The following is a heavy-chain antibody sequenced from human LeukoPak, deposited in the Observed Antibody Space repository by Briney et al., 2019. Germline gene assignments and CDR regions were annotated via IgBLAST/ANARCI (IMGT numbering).Heavy chain of an antibody. D-gene: IGHD3-22*01. CDR2: ISGSGGST. CDR3: ARGDSSGYFGVVDY. Sequence: GGSLRLSCAASGFTFSSYSMSWVRQAPGKGLEWVSAISGSGGSTYCADSVKGRFTISRDNAKNTLYLQMTSLRAEDTAVYYCARGDSSGYFGVVDYWGQGTLVTVSS. CDR1: GFTFSSYS. V-gene: IGHV3-23*01. J-gene: IGHJ4*02.